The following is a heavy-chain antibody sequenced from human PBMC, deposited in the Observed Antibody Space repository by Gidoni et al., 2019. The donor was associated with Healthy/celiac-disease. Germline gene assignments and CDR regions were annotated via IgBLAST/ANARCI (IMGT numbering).Heavy chain of an antibody. CDR2: ISAYNGNT. V-gene: IGHV1-18*01. Sequence: QVQLVQSGAEVKKPGASVKVSCKASGYTFTSYAITCVRQAPGQGLEWMGWISAYNGNTNYAQKLQGRVTMTTDTSTSTAYMELRSLRSDDTAVYYCAREPYYDFWSGYSLAYYYYGMDVWGQGTTVTVSS. CDR3: AREPYYDFWSGYSLAYYYYGMDV. CDR1: GYTFTSYA. J-gene: IGHJ6*02. D-gene: IGHD3-3*01.